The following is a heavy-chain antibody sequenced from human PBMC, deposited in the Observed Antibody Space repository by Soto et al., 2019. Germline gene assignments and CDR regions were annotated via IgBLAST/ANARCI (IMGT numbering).Heavy chain of an antibody. V-gene: IGHV1-69*13. D-gene: IGHD3-22*01. CDR2: IIPIFATA. J-gene: IGHJ4*02. CDR3: ARELGSYYYNSSGYSPFDY. Sequence: SVKVSCKASGDTFINYAINWVRQAPGQGLEWMGGIIPIFATANYAQRFQGRVTITADESTSTAYMELSSLRSEDTAVYYCARELGSYYYNSSGYSPFDYWGQGTLDPVSS. CDR1: GDTFINYA.